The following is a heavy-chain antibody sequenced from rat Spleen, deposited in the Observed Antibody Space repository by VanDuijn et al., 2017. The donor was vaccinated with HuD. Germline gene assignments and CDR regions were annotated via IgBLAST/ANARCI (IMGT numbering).Heavy chain of an antibody. D-gene: IGHD1-12*02. CDR1: GFLFNTYW. V-gene: IGHV5-25*01. J-gene: IGHJ2*01. CDR2: ISTGGGNT. CDR3: ARLDGSYFDY. Sequence: EVQLVESGGGLVQPGGSLKLSCIASGFLFNTYWLTWIRQAPTKGLEWVASISTGGGNTYYRDSVKGRFIISIDNAKSTLYLQMDSLRFEDTATYYCARLDGSYFDYWGQGVMVTVSS.